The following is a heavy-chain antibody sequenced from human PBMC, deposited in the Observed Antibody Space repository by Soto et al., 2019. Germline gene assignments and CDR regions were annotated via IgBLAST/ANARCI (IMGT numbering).Heavy chain of an antibody. CDR2: ISYDGSNK. J-gene: IGHJ4*02. D-gene: IGHD3-22*01. CDR1: VFTFSSYG. Sequence: PSGSLKLSCAASVFTFSSYGMHWVRQAPGKGLEWVAVISYDGSNKYYADSVKGRFTISRDNSKNTLYLQMNSLRAEDTAVYYFSKEGTTIGYVPYFFDLLVKGNLDTGS. V-gene: IGHV3-30*18. CDR3: SKEGTTIGYVPYFFDL.